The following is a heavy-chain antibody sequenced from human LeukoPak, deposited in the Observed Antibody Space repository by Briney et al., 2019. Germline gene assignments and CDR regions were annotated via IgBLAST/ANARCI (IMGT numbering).Heavy chain of an antibody. CDR2: TNPNNGKT. CDR1: GYSFNTYD. Sequence: ASVKVSCKASGYSFNTYDINWVRQAPGQGLEWMGWTNPNNGKTGYAQKFQGRVTMTRNSSISTAYMELRSLRSEDTAVYYCARVSWHSGRHNYYGVFDYWGPGTLVSVSS. V-gene: IGHV1-8*01. D-gene: IGHD1-26*01. CDR3: ARVSWHSGRHNYYGVFDY. J-gene: IGHJ4*02.